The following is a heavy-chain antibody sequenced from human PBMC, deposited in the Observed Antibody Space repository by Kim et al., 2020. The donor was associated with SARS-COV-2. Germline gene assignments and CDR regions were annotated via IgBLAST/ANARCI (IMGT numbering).Heavy chain of an antibody. CDR2: GVST. V-gene: IGHV3-23*01. J-gene: IGHJ5*02. CDR3: VKGIAAS. D-gene: IGHD6-13*01. Sequence: GVSTKYADSVKGRFTISRDNSKNTLYLQMNSRRVEDTAVYYCVKGIAASWGQGTLVTVSS.